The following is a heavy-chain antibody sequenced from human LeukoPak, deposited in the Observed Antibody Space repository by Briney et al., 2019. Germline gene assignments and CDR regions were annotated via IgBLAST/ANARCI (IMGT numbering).Heavy chain of an antibody. J-gene: IGHJ4*02. D-gene: IGHD3-16*02. CDR2: ISSSSSYI. CDR3: ARWVTFGGVIVNDF. V-gene: IGHV3-21*01. Sequence: GSLXLSCAASGFTFSTYNMNWVRQAPGKGLEWVSSISSSSSYIYYADSVKGRFTISRDNAKNSLYLQMNSLRAEDTAVYYCARWVTFGGVIVNDFWGQGTLVTVSS. CDR1: GFTFSTYN.